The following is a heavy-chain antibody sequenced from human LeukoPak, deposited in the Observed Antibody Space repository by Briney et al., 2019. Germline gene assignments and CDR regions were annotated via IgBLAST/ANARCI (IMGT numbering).Heavy chain of an antibody. J-gene: IGHJ4*02. V-gene: IGHV4-34*01. D-gene: IGHD4-23*01. CDR1: GFTFSSYA. Sequence: GSLRLSCAASGFTFSSYAMSWVRQAPGKGLEWIGEIDQSGTSNYNPSLKSRVTLSVDTSKNQFSLKLRSATAADTALYYCARHPRNSGNNDGPSGLDYWGQGTLVTVSS. CDR3: ARHPRNSGNNDGPSGLDY. CDR2: IDQSGTS.